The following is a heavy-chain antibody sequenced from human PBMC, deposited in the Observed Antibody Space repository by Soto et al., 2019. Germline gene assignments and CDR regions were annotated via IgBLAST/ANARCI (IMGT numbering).Heavy chain of an antibody. D-gene: IGHD2-15*01. V-gene: IGHV3-23*01. CDR1: GFTFSSYA. J-gene: IGHJ4*02. Sequence: PGGSLRLSCAASGFTFSSYAMSWVRQAPGKGLEWVSGISGSGGSTYYADSVKGRFTISRDNSKNTLYLQMNSLRAEDTAVYYCAKGPHVVVIAATPSDYWGQGTLVTVSS. CDR2: ISGSGGST. CDR3: AKGPHVVVIAATPSDY.